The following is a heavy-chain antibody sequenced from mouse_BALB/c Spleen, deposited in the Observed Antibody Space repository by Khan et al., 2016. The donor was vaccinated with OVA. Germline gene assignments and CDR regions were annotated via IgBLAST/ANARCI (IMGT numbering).Heavy chain of an antibody. CDR1: GYTFTSYW. V-gene: IGHV1S81*02. J-gene: IGHJ2*01. CDR3: ARSKKIVATYFDY. CDR2: TNPTNGRT. D-gene: IGHD1-1*01. Sequence: QVQLLQSGAELVKAGASVKMSCKASGYTFTSYWMHWVKQRLGHGLEWFAETNPTNGRTYYNEKFKSKATLTVDKSSSTAYMLLSGPTFEDSAVYYCARSKKIVATYFDYWGQGTTLTVSS.